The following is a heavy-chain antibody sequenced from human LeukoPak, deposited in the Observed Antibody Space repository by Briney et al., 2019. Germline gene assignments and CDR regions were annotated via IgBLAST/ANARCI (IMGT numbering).Heavy chain of an antibody. CDR1: GFSFSSYA. CDR2: ISGSGGST. CDR3: AKDKGYYYYYYYMDV. Sequence: GGSLRLSCAASGFSFSSYAMSGVRQAPGKGLEWVSAISGSGGSTYYADSVKGRFTISRDNSKNTLYLQMNSPRAEDTAVYYCAKDKGYYYYYYYMDVWGKGTTVTVSS. V-gene: IGHV3-23*01. J-gene: IGHJ6*03.